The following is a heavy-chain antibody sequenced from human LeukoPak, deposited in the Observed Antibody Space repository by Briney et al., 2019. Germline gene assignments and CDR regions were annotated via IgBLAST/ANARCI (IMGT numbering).Heavy chain of an antibody. Sequence: GGSLRLSCTASGFTFSDYWITWVRQAPGKGPEWVANIKQDGSQRYYVDSVRGRFTISRDNARNSLFLQMNGLRAEDTAVYYCARRGGSSSRRSPIDYWGQGTLVTVSS. D-gene: IGHD6-6*01. CDR1: GFTFSDYW. V-gene: IGHV3-7*01. CDR2: IKQDGSQR. J-gene: IGHJ4*02. CDR3: ARRGGSSSRRSPIDY.